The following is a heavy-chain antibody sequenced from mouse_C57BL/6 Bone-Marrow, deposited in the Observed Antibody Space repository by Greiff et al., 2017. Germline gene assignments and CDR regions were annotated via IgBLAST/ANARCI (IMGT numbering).Heavy chain of an antibody. CDR3: GRRYYFDY. CDR1: GFTFSSYT. CDR2: ISGGGGNT. Sequence: EVMLVESGGGLVKPGGSLKLSCAASGFTFSSYTMSWVRQTPEGRLGGVATISGGGGNTYYPDSVKGRFTISRDNAKNTLYLQMSSLRSEDTALYYCGRRYYFDYWGQGTTLTVSS. V-gene: IGHV5-9*01. J-gene: IGHJ2*01.